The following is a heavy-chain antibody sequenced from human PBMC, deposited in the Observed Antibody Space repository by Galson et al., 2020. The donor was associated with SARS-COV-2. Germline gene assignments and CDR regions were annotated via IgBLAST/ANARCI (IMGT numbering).Heavy chain of an antibody. V-gene: IGHV1-24*01. CDR3: ATSFSYYYDSSGLDY. D-gene: IGHD3-22*01. CDR2: FDPEYGET. J-gene: IGHJ4*02. Sequence: GESLKISCKVSGYTLTELSMHWVRQAPGKGLEWMGGFDPEYGETIYAQKFQGRVTMTEDTSTDTAYMELSSLRSEDTAVYYCATSFSYYYDSSGLDYWGQGTLVTVSS. CDR1: GYTLTELS.